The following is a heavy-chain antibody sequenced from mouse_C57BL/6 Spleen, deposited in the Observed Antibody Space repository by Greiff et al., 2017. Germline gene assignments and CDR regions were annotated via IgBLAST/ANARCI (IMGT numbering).Heavy chain of an antibody. J-gene: IGHJ1*03. Sequence: EVQLVESEGGLVQPGSSMKLSCTASGFTFSDYYMAWVRQVPEKGLEWVANINYDGSSTYYLDSLKSRFIISRDNAKNILYLHMSSLKSEDTATYYCARDPPYYGSSYWYFDVWGTGTTVTVSS. V-gene: IGHV5-16*01. CDR3: ARDPPYYGSSYWYFDV. CDR1: GFTFSDYY. D-gene: IGHD1-1*01. CDR2: INYDGSST.